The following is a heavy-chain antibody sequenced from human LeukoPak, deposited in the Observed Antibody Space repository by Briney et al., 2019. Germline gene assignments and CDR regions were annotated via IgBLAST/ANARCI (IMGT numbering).Heavy chain of an antibody. D-gene: IGHD6-13*01. Sequence: GGSLRLPCAASGFTFSTYWMNWVRQAPGKGLVWVSRVNNEGSSTSYADSVKGRFTISRDNTKNTLYLQMNSLRAEDTAVYYCARDLNDLLQNYRSTWYPADYWGQGTLVTVSS. J-gene: IGHJ4*02. V-gene: IGHV3-74*01. CDR1: GFTFSTYW. CDR3: ARDLNDLLQNYRSTWYPADY. CDR2: VNNEGSST.